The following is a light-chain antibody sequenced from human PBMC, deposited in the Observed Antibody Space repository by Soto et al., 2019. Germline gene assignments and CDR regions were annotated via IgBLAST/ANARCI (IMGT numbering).Light chain of an antibody. V-gene: IGLV2-14*01. Sequence: QSVLTQPASVSGSPGQSITISCTGTSNDVGGYNYVSWYQQHPGKAPKLLIYDVSNRPSGVSDRFSGSKSGNTASLTISGLQPEDEAAYYCSSYTSSSTYVFGTGTKVTVL. CDR1: SNDVGGYNY. CDR2: DVS. J-gene: IGLJ1*01. CDR3: SSYTSSSTYV.